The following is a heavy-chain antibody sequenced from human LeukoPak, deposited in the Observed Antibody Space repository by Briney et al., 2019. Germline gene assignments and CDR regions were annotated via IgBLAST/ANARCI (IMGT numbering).Heavy chain of an antibody. J-gene: IGHJ6*03. D-gene: IGHD5-24*01. CDR2: INHSGST. Sequence: PSETLSLTCAVYGGSFSGYYWSWIRQPPGKGLEWIGEINHSGSTNYNPSLKSRVTISVDTSKNQFSLKLSSVTAADTAVYYCARGVEMATIRYYYYMDVWGKGTTVTVSS. V-gene: IGHV4-34*01. CDR3: ARGVEMATIRYYYYMDV. CDR1: GGSFSGYY.